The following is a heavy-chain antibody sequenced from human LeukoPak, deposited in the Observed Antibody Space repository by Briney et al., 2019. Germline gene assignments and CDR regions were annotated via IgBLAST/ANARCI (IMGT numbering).Heavy chain of an antibody. CDR2: INTNTGNP. V-gene: IGHV7-4-1*02. J-gene: IGHJ4*02. Sequence: ASVKVSCKASGYTFTGYYMHWVRQAPGQGLEWMGWINTNTGNPTYAQGFTGRFVFSLDTSVSTAYLQISSLKAEDTAVYYCARTAVSRLLSSSWYYFDYWGQGTLVTVSS. CDR3: ARTAVSRLLSSSWYYFDY. CDR1: GYTFTGYY. D-gene: IGHD6-13*01.